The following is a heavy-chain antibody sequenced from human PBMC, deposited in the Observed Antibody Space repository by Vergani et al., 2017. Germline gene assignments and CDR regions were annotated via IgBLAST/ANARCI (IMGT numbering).Heavy chain of an antibody. J-gene: IGHJ6*02. CDR3: TTDPGNCGYGSCYWLRNHHYYGMDV. V-gene: IGHV3-15*07. CDR2: IKSTFDRGTT. Sequence: EVQLVESGGGIVKPGGSLRLSCVASGFSFRNAWMNWVRRTPGKGLEWVGRIKSTFDRGTTDYAAAVKGRFTISRDDSKNTLFLQMNGLKTEDIGVYYCTTDPGNCGYGSCYWLRNHHYYGMDVWGQGTTVTVSS. CDR1: GFSFRNAW. D-gene: IGHD1-14*01.